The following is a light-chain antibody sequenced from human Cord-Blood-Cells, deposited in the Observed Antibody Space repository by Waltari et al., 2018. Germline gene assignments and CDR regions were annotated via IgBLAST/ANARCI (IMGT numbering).Light chain of an antibody. CDR2: WAS. J-gene: IGKJ2*01. CDR3: QQYYSTPYT. Sequence: DLVLTQSPDSLAVSLGERATIHCKSSPSVLYSSNNKNYLAWYQQKPGQPPKPLIYWASTRESGVPDRFSGSGSGTDFTLTISSLQAEDVAVYYCQQYYSTPYTFGQGTKLEIK. CDR1: PSVLYSSNNKNY. V-gene: IGKV4-1*01.